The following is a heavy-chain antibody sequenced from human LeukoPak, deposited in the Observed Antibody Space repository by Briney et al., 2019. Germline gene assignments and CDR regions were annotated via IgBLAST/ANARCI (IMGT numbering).Heavy chain of an antibody. CDR1: GFTFSSYW. Sequence: GGSLRLSCAASGFTFSSYWMSWVRQAPGKGLEWVANIKQDGSEKYYVDSVKGRFTISRDNAKNSLYLQMNSLRAEDTAVYYCARETYCSSTSCYLDYWGQGTLVTVSS. V-gene: IGHV3-7*01. CDR2: IKQDGSEK. CDR3: ARETYCSSTSCYLDY. J-gene: IGHJ4*02. D-gene: IGHD2-2*01.